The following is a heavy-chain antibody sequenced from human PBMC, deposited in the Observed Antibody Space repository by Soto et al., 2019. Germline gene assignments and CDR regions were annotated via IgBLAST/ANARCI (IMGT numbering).Heavy chain of an antibody. J-gene: IGHJ6*02. CDR2: ISTRSTYT. D-gene: IGHD1-1*01. Sequence: QVLLVESGGGLVKPGGSLRLSCAASGFIFSDYYMSWVRQTPGKGLEWVSYISTRSTYTNYADSVKGRFTISRDNAKNSLYLQMDSLRVEDTAVYYCARDLAWKRGKVRRYYYGMDVWGQGTTVTVSS. CDR1: GFIFSDYY. CDR3: ARDLAWKRGKVRRYYYGMDV. V-gene: IGHV3-11*06.